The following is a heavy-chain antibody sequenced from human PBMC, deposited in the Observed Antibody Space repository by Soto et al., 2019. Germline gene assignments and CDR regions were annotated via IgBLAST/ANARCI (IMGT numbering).Heavy chain of an antibody. Sequence: EVQLLESGGGLVQPGGSLRLSCAASGFSFSSYAMRWVRQAPGNGLEWVSNISGSGGCTYYADSVKGRFTISRDNSKNTLYLQMNSLRADDTAVYYCAKDIAAADRDWFDPWRQGTLVTVSS. CDR1: GFSFSSYA. CDR3: AKDIAAADRDWFDP. CDR2: ISGSGGCT. V-gene: IGHV3-23*01. J-gene: IGHJ5*02. D-gene: IGHD6-13*01.